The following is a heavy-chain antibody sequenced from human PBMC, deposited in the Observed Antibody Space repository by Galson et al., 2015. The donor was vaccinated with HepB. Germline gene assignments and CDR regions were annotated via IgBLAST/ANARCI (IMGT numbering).Heavy chain of an antibody. CDR2: LKYDGSES. Sequence: SLRLSCAASGFTFSSYAMHWVRQAPGKGLQLVANLKYDGSESYYVDSVKGRFTISRDNAKNSLYLQMNSLRAEDTAVYYCASVLEPLSIVGATRGVDYWGQGTLVTVSS. J-gene: IGHJ4*02. V-gene: IGHV3-7*03. D-gene: IGHD1-26*01. CDR1: GFTFSSYA. CDR3: ASVLEPLSIVGATRGVDY.